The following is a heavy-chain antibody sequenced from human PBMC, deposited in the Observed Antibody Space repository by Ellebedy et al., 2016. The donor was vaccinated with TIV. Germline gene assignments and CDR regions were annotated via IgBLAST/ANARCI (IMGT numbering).Heavy chain of an antibody. D-gene: IGHD6-13*01. V-gene: IGHV3-33*01. CDR2: LWSDESNT. J-gene: IGHJ4*02. Sequence: GGSLRLSCVASGFTLRNYGMHWVRQAPGKGLEWVAILWSDESNTYYADSVKGRFTISRDTSKNTLYLQMNSLRAEDTAVYYCARDHLLVPPGFDYWGQGTLVTVSS. CDR3: ARDHLLVPPGFDY. CDR1: GFTLRNYG.